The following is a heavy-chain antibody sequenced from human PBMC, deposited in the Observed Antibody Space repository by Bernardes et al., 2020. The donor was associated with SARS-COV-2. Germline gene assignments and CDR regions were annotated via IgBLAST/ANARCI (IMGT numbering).Heavy chain of an antibody. V-gene: IGHV3-23*01. CDR1: GFTFSTYV. D-gene: IGHD3-9*01. CDR3: TTLYYDILTGDQGFDY. Sequence: GGSLRLSCIASGFTFSTYVMRWVRQAPGKGLEWVSSISGSGDATYYADSVKGRFTISKDNSKNTLYLQMNSLRAEDTAIYYCTTLYYDILTGDQGFDYWGQGTLVTVSS. CDR2: ISGSGDAT. J-gene: IGHJ4*02.